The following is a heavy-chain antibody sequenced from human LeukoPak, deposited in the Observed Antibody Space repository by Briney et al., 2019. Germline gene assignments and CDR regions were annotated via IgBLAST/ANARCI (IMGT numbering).Heavy chain of an antibody. CDR2: LNPNSGDT. CDR1: GYTFTGYY. D-gene: IGHD1-26*01. V-gene: IGHV1-2*02. CDR3: ARSSAYYNEADI. Sequence: ASVKVSCKASGYTFTGYYMHWVRQAPGQGPEWMGWLNPNSGDTSYAQKFQGRVTMTRDTAISTVYMELSSLRSEDTAMYYCARSSAYYNEADIWGQGTMVTVSS. J-gene: IGHJ3*02.